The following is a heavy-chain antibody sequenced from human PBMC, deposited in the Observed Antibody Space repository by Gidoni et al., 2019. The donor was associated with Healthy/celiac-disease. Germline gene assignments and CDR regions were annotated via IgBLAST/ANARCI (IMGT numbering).Heavy chain of an antibody. Sequence: QVQLQASGPGLVTPSETLSLTCAVSGYSISSGYYWGWIRQPPGKGLEWIGSIYHSGSTYYNPSIKSRVTIAVDTSKNQFSLKLSSVTAADTAVYYCARVSVTMIVVVTTAFDIWGQGTMVTVSS. D-gene: IGHD3-22*01. J-gene: IGHJ3*02. CDR1: GYSISSGYY. V-gene: IGHV4-38-2*01. CDR2: IYHSGST. CDR3: ARVSVTMIVVVTTAFDI.